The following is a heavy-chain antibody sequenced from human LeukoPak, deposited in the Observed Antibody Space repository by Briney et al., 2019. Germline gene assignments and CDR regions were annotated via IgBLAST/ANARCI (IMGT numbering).Heavy chain of an antibody. Sequence: ETGGSLRLSCAASGFTFSSYGMHWVCQAPGKGLEWVAVIWYDGSNKYYADSVKGRFTISRDNSKNTLYLQMNSLRAEDTAVYYCARDLFFRGYSYGLVDYWGQGTLVTVSS. CDR1: GFTFSSYG. J-gene: IGHJ4*02. CDR2: IWYDGSNK. CDR3: ARDLFFRGYSYGLVDY. V-gene: IGHV3-33*01. D-gene: IGHD5-18*01.